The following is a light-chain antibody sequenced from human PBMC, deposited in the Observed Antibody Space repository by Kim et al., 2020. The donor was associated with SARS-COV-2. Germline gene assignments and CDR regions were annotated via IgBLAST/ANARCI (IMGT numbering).Light chain of an antibody. V-gene: IGLV2-14*03. CDR1: NSDVGGSDS. CDR3: SSYTGTHTYV. J-gene: IGLJ1*01. Sequence: GQAITISCTGGNSDVGGSDSVSWYHQHPGKAPKLMIYDVINRPSGVSDRFSGSKSDNTASLTISGLQAEDEADYFCSSYTGTHTYVFGSGTKVTVL. CDR2: DVI.